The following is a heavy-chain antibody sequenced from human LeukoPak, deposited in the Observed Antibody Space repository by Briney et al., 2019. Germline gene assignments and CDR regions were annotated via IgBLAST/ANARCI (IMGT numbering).Heavy chain of an antibody. D-gene: IGHD5-12*01. CDR1: GYTFINYG. CDR2: INTNTGNP. V-gene: IGHV7-4-1*02. CDR3: AVTQGLYGGYDFDY. Sequence: ASVKVSCKASGYTFINYGISWVRQAPGQGLEWMGWINTNTGNPTYAQGFTGRFVFSLDTSVSTAYLQITSLKAEDTAVYYCAVTQGLYGGYDFDYWGQGTLVTVSS. J-gene: IGHJ4*02.